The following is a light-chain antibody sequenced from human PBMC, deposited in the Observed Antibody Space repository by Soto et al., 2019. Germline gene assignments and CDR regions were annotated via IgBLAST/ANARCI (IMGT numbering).Light chain of an antibody. CDR3: QQYNNLPVT. CDR2: DAS. Sequence: EIVLTLSASAVTLSTGERATLSCRASQSVSSYLAWYQQKPGQAPRLLIYDASNRATGIPARFSGSGSGTEFTLTISSLQSEDFAVYYCQQYNNLPVTFGQGTRLEIK. V-gene: IGKV3-11*01. J-gene: IGKJ5*01. CDR1: QSVSSY.